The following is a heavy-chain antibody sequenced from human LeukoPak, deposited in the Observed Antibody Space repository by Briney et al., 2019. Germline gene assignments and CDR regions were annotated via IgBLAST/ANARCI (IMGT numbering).Heavy chain of an antibody. CDR2: ISYDGSNK. V-gene: IGHV3-30-3*01. CDR1: GFTFSSYA. Sequence: GGSLRLSCAASGFTFSSYAMHWVRQAPGKGLEWVAVISYDGSNKYYADSVKGRFTISRDNSKNTLYLQMNSLRAEDTALYYCARDEGREVTTFDYWGQGTLVTVSS. D-gene: IGHD4-17*01. J-gene: IGHJ4*02. CDR3: ARDEGREVTTFDY.